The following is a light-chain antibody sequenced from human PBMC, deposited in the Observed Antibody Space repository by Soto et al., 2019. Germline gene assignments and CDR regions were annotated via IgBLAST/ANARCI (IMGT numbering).Light chain of an antibody. Sequence: IQMTQSPSSLSASVGDRVTITCRASQSISSSLSWYQHKPGKAPKLLIYAASTLQSGVPSRFSGGGSGTDFTLTISSLQPEDFATYYCQQSAATPPTFGQGTKVEIK. J-gene: IGKJ1*01. V-gene: IGKV1-39*01. CDR3: QQSAATPPT. CDR2: AAS. CDR1: QSISSS.